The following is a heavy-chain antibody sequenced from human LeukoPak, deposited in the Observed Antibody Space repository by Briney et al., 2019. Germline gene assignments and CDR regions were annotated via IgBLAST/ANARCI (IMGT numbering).Heavy chain of an antibody. D-gene: IGHD3-3*01. CDR3: ARDGGITIFGVVIGWFDP. Sequence: ASVKVSCKASGYTFTSYDINWVRQAPGQGLEWMGWINPNSGGTNYAQKFQGRVTMTRDTSISTAYMELSRLRSDDTAVYYCARDGGITIFGVVIGWFDPWGQGTLVTVSS. J-gene: IGHJ5*02. CDR2: INPNSGGT. V-gene: IGHV1-2*02. CDR1: GYTFTSYD.